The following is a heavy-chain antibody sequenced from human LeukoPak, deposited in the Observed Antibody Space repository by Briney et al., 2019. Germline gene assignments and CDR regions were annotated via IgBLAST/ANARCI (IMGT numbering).Heavy chain of an antibody. J-gene: IGHJ5*02. V-gene: IGHV1-69*05. CDR2: IIPIFGTA. CDR3: ASRVGYCSSTSCYTVGWFDP. Sequence: SVKVSCKASGGTFSNYAISWVRQAPGQGLEWMGGIIPIFGTANYAQKFQGRVTITTDESTSTAYMELSSLRSEDTAVYYCASRVGYCSSTSCYTVGWFDPWGQGTLVTVSS. CDR1: GGTFSNYA. D-gene: IGHD2-2*02.